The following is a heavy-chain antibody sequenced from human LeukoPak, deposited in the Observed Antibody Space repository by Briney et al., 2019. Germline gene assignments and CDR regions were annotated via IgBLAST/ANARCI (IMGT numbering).Heavy chain of an antibody. D-gene: IGHD6-13*01. CDR3: ARVVAAADYKWFGP. V-gene: IGHV1-18*01. CDR1: GYTFTSYG. CDR2: ISAYNSNT. Sequence: ASVKLSCKASGYTFTSYGISWVRQAPGQGLEWVAWISAYNSNTNYAEKLQGRITMTTDKSTNTLYMELRSLRSDDTAVYYCARVVAAADYKWFGPWGQGTLVPVFS. J-gene: IGHJ5*02.